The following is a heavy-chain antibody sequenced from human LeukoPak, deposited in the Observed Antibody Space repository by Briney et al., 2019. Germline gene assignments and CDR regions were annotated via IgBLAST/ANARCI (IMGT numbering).Heavy chain of an antibody. J-gene: IGHJ4*02. CDR3: ATDPRGDDSSGYYLQDFDY. CDR2: FDPEDGET. CDR1: GYTLTELS. V-gene: IGHV1-24*01. D-gene: IGHD3-22*01. Sequence: ASVKVSCKVSGYTLTELSMHWVRQAPGKGLEWMGGFDPEDGETIYAQKFQGRVTMTEDTSTDTAYMELSSLRSEDTAVYYCATDPRGDDSSGYYLQDFDYWGQGTLVTVSS.